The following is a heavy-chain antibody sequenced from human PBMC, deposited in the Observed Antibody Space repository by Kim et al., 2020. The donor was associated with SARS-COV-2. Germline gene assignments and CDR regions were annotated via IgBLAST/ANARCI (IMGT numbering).Heavy chain of an antibody. V-gene: IGHV1-46*01. CDR3: ARGGENKYSGSYYYGMDV. CDR2: INPSGGST. J-gene: IGHJ6*02. Sequence: ASVKVSCKASGYTFTSYYMHWVRQAPGQGLEWMGIINPSGGSTSYAQKFQGRVTMTRDTSTSTVYMELSSLRSEDTAVYYCARGGENKYSGSYYYGMDVWGQGTRSPSP. D-gene: IGHD1-26*01. CDR1: GYTFTSYY.